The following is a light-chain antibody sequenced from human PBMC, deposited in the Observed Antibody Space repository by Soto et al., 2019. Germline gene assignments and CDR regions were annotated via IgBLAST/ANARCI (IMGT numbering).Light chain of an antibody. Sequence: EIVLTQSPGTLSLSPGERATLSCRASQSINSNYFAWYQQKPGQAPRLLIFDASQRATGIPARFRGSGSGTDFTLSISSLEPEDFAVYYCQQRTDRPPWTFGQGTKVDIK. V-gene: IGKV3-11*01. CDR1: QSINSNY. CDR2: DAS. CDR3: QQRTDRPPWT. J-gene: IGKJ1*01.